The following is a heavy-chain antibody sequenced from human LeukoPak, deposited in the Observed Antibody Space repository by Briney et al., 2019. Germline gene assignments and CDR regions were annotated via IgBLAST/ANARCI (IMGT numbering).Heavy chain of an antibody. D-gene: IGHD1-26*01. CDR2: IQYDASYN. Sequence: GGSLRLSCEASGFTFSSYGMHWVRQTPGKGLEWVSFIQYDASYNLYSDSVRGRFTISRDNSKNIPYLQMNSLRTGDSAVYFCAKDFRVGARSFDYWGQGTLVTVSS. CDR3: AKDFRVGARSFDY. J-gene: IGHJ4*02. V-gene: IGHV3-30*02. CDR1: GFTFSSYG.